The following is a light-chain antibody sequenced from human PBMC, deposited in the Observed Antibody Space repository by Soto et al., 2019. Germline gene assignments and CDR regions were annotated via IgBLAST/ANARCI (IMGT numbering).Light chain of an antibody. CDR1: SSDVGGYNY. V-gene: IGLV2-14*01. CDR2: EVS. CDR3: SSYTGSTYV. J-gene: IGLJ1*01. Sequence: LTQPASVSGSPGQSITISCTGTSSDVGGYNYVSWYQQYPGKVPKVMIYEVSNRPSGVSNRFSGSKSGNTASLTISGVQAEVEADYYCSSYTGSTYVFGTGTKVTVL.